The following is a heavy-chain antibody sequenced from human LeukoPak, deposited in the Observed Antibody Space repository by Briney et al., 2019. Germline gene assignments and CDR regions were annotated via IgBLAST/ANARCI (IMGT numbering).Heavy chain of an antibody. CDR1: GFTFSSYA. D-gene: IGHD2-15*01. Sequence: GGALRLSCAASGFTFSSYAMHWVRQAPGKGLEWVAVISYDGSNKYHADSVKGRFTISRDNSKNTLYLQMNSLRAEDTAVYYCARDRRGYCSGGSCYPPGYYFDYWGQGTLVTVSS. CDR3: ARDRRGYCSGGSCYPPGYYFDY. V-gene: IGHV3-30-3*01. J-gene: IGHJ4*02. CDR2: ISYDGSNK.